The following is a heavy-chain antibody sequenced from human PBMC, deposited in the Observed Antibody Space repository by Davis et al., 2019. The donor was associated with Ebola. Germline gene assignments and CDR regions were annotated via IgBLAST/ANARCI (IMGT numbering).Heavy chain of an antibody. J-gene: IGHJ5*02. V-gene: IGHV5-51*01. CDR3: ARLEYYYDSSGGNNWFDP. CDR2: IYPGDSDT. D-gene: IGHD3-22*01. Sequence: GESLKISCKGSGYSFTSYWIGWVRQLPGKGLEWMGIIYPGDSDTRYSPSFQGQVTISADKSISTAYLQWSSLKASDTAMYYCARLEYYYDSSGGNNWFDPWGQGTLVTVSS. CDR1: GYSFTSYW.